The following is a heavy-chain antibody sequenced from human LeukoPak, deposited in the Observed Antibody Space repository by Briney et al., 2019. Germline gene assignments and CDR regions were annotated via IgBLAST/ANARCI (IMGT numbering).Heavy chain of an antibody. CDR3: ATRTGLVLLDY. Sequence: SVKVSCKASGGTFSSYAIGWVRQAPGQGLEWMGGIIPIFGTANYAQKFQGRVTITADKSTSTAYMELSSLRSEDTAVYYCATRTGLVLLDYWGQGTLVTVSS. CDR2: IIPIFGTA. J-gene: IGHJ4*02. CDR1: GGTFSSYA. V-gene: IGHV1-69*06. D-gene: IGHD4/OR15-4a*01.